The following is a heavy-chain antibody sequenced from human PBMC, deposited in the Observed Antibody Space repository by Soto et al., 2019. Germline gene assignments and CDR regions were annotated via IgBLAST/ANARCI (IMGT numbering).Heavy chain of an antibody. D-gene: IGHD5-18*01. J-gene: IGHJ4*02. CDR3: AKAGYSFFFDY. V-gene: IGHV3-23*01. Sequence: EVQLLESGGGLVQSGGSLRLSCKASGFSFSSYVMSWVRQAPGKGLEWVSEISADDGSTYYADSVKGRFTISRDNSKNTVDLQMNSLRADDTAVYYCAKAGYSFFFDYWGQGTLVTVSS. CDR1: GFSFSSYV. CDR2: ISADDGST.